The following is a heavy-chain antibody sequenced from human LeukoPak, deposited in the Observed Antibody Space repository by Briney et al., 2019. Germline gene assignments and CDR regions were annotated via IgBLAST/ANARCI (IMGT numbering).Heavy chain of an antibody. CDR1: GGSFSGYY. J-gene: IGHJ5*02. V-gene: IGHV4-34*01. Sequence: PSETLSLTCAVYGGSFSGYYWSWIRQPPGKGLEWIGEINHSGSANYSPSLKSRVTISVDTSKNQLSLKLSSVTAADTAMYYCARGPMRGWFDPWGQGTLVTVSS. D-gene: IGHD3-10*01. CDR2: INHSGSA. CDR3: ARGPMRGWFDP.